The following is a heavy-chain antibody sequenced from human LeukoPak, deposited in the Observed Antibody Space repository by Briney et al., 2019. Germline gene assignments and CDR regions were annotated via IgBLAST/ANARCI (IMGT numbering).Heavy chain of an antibody. D-gene: IGHD5-18*01. CDR3: ANDVDRERVTARRDAFDI. J-gene: IGHJ3*02. CDR2: IIPIFSTA. Sequence: ASVKVSCKASGGTFSNYAINWVRQAPGQGLEWMGGIIPIFSTANYAQKFQGRVTITADESTSTVYMELSSLRSEDTAVYYCANDVDRERVTARRDAFDIWGQGKMVTVSS. CDR1: GGTFSNYA. V-gene: IGHV1-69*13.